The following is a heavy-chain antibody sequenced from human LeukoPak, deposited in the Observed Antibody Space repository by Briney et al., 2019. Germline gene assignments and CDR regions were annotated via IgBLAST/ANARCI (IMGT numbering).Heavy chain of an antibody. CDR2: ISAYNGNT. CDR1: GYTFTSYG. J-gene: IGHJ4*02. Sequence: SVKVSCKASGYTFTSYGISWVRQAPGQGLEWMGWISAYNGNTNYAQKLQGRVTMTTDTSTSTAYMELSSLRSEDTAVYYCARDKDGYNRAYYFDYWGQGTLVTVSS. D-gene: IGHD5-24*01. CDR3: ARDKDGYNRAYYFDY. V-gene: IGHV1-18*01.